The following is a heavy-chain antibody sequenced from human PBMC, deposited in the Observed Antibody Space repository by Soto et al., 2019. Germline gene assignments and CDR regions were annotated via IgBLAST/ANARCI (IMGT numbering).Heavy chain of an antibody. CDR2: IFYTGST. Sequence: QVQLQESGPGLVKPSETLSLTCTVSGGSISSYYWSWIRQPPGKGLEWIGYIFYTGSTTSNPSLKSRVTMSADTSKNQFSLNLSSVTAADTAVYYCARRWAGYQEWYFDLWGRGTLVTVSS. J-gene: IGHJ2*01. V-gene: IGHV4-59*01. D-gene: IGHD6-25*01. CDR1: GGSISSYY. CDR3: ARRWAGYQEWYFDL.